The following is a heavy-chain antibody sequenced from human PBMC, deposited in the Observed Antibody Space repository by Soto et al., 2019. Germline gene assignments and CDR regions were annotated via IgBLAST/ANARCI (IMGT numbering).Heavy chain of an antibody. Sequence: PGGSLRLSCAASGLTFSSYAMHWVRQAPGKGLEWVAVISYDGSNKYYADSVKGRFTISRDNSKNTLYLQMNSLRAEDTAVYYCARELSGYSYGLNFDYWGQGTLVTVSS. CDR2: ISYDGSNK. D-gene: IGHD5-18*01. CDR1: GLTFSSYA. CDR3: ARELSGYSYGLNFDY. V-gene: IGHV3-30-3*01. J-gene: IGHJ4*02.